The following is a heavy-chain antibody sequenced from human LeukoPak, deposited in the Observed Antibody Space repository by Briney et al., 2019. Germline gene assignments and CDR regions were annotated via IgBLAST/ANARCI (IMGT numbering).Heavy chain of an antibody. CDR1: GGSISSGDYY. Sequence: SQTLSLTCTVSGGSISSGDYYWSWIRQPPGKGLEWIGYIYYSGSAYYNPSLKSRVIISVDTSKNQFSLKLSSVTAADTAVYYCARTPMVRGVNYFDYWGQGTLVTVSP. D-gene: IGHD3-10*01. J-gene: IGHJ4*02. CDR2: IYYSGSA. V-gene: IGHV4-30-4*01. CDR3: ARTPMVRGVNYFDY.